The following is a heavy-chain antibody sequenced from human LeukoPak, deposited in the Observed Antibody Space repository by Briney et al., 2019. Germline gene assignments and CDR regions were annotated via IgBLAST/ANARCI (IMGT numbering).Heavy chain of an antibody. D-gene: IGHD3-22*01. CDR1: GFTFSSYA. CDR2: ISGSGGST. Sequence: GGSLRLSCAASGFTFSSYAMSWVRQAPGKGLEWVSAISGSGGSTSYAQKFQGRVTMTRDTSTSTVYMELSSLRSEDTAVYYCASEYYYDSRTSKETRQDWGQGILVTVSS. V-gene: IGHV3-23*01. CDR3: ASEYYYDSRTSKETRQD. J-gene: IGHJ4*02.